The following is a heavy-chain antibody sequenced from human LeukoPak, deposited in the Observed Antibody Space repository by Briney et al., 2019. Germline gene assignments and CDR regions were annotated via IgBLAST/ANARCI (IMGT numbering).Heavy chain of an antibody. D-gene: IGHD6-13*01. Sequence: GGSLRLSCAASGFTFSSYAMSWVRQAPGKGLEWVSAISGSGGSTYYADSVKGRFTISRDNPKNTLYLQMNSLRAEDTAVYYCAKDPSPYSSSWNHFDYWGQGTLVTVSS. CDR1: GFTFSSYA. V-gene: IGHV3-23*01. CDR3: AKDPSPYSSSWNHFDY. J-gene: IGHJ4*02. CDR2: ISGSGGST.